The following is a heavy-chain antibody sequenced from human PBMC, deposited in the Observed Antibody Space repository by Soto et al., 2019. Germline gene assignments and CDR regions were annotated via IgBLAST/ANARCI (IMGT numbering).Heavy chain of an antibody. D-gene: IGHD2-21*01. CDR2: MNPNSGNT. Sequence: QVQLVQSGAEVKTPGASVKVSCKASGYTFATYDINWVRQAPGQGLEWMGWMNPNSGNTGYAQKFQGRLTMTRDTALGVAHVELSSLRNEDTAVYYCARSDGYNFNWLDYWGQGTLVTVSA. CDR1: GYTFATYD. CDR3: ARSDGYNFNWLDY. V-gene: IGHV1-8*01. J-gene: IGHJ5*01.